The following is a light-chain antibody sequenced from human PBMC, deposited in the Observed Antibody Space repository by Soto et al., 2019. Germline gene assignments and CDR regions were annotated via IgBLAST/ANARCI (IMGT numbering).Light chain of an antibody. V-gene: IGLV2-14*03. Sequence: QSVLTQPASVSGSPGQSITIPCTGTSSDVGGYNYVSWYQHHPGEAPKLMTYDVNDRPSGVSSRFSGSKSGNTASLTISGLHAEDEADYYCTSYTSDTTVVFGGGTKLTVL. CDR3: TSYTSDTTVV. CDR2: DVN. J-gene: IGLJ2*01. CDR1: SSDVGGYNY.